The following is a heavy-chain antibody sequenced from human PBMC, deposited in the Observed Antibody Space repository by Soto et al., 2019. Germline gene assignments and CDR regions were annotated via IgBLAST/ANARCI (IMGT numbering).Heavy chain of an antibody. V-gene: IGHV1-8*01. CDR3: ARSVRYYYYMDV. CDR1: GYTFTSYD. J-gene: IGHJ6*03. Sequence: QVQLVQSGAEVKKPGASVKVSCKASGYTFTSYDINWVRQATGQGLEWMGWMNPNSGNTGYAQKFQGRVTMTRNTSISTAYMELSSLRAEDTAVYYCARSVRYYYYMDVWGKGTTVTVSS. CDR2: MNPNSGNT.